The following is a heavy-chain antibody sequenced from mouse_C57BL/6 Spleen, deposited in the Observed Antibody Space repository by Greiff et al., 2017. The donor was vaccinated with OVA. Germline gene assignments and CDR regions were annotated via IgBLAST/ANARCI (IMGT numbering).Heavy chain of an antibody. CDR2: IYPRDGCP. Sequence: QVQLKESDAELVKPGASVQISCKVSGYTFTDHTIHWLKQRPEQGLEWIGYIYPRDGCPKYHEKFKGKATLTAVKSYSTAYMQRNSLTSEDSAVYVGARGRLDGYRHDCDYWGQGTTRTVAS. CDR1: GYTFTDHT. V-gene: IGHV1-78*01. J-gene: IGHJ2*01. D-gene: IGHD2-3*01. CDR3: ARGRLDGYRHDCDY.